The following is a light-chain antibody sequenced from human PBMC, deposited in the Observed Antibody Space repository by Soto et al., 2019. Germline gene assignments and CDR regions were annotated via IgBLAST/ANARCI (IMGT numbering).Light chain of an antibody. Sequence: QSALTQPASVSGSPGQSITISCTGTSSDVGGYNYVSWYQQHPGKAPKLMMYDVSNRPSGVSNRFSGSKSGNTASLTISGLQAEDEADYYCSSYTSSSTPLCVFGTGTKVTVL. J-gene: IGLJ1*01. CDR2: DVS. V-gene: IGLV2-14*01. CDR3: SSYTSSSTPLCV. CDR1: SSDVGGYNY.